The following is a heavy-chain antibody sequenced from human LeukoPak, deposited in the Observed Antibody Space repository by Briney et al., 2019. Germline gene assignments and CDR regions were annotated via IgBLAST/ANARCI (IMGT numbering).Heavy chain of an antibody. V-gene: IGHV3-21*04. J-gene: IGHJ4*02. CDR1: GFTFSSYS. D-gene: IGHD6-19*01. Sequence: GGSLRLSCAASGFTFSSYSMNWVRQAPGKGLEWVSSISSSSSYIYYADSVKGRFTISRDNAKNTLYLQMNSLRAEDTAVYYCASRRVAGNPYYFDYWGQGTLVTVSS. CDR3: ASRRVAGNPYYFDY. CDR2: ISSSSSYI.